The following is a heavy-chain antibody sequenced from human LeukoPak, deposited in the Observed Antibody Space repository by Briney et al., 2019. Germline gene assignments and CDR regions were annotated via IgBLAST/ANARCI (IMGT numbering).Heavy chain of an antibody. J-gene: IGHJ3*02. CDR1: GGSISGYH. CDR3: ARLDRPGGRTGDVFDI. Sequence: SETLSLTCTVSGGSISGYHWSWFRQPPGKALEWIGYIDHTWNTNYSPSLKSLVTMSLDMCKNQFSLEMNSVTAADTAMFYCARLDRPGGRTGDVFDIWGQGTMVTVSS. D-gene: IGHD3-22*01. V-gene: IGHV4-59*08. CDR2: IDHTWNT.